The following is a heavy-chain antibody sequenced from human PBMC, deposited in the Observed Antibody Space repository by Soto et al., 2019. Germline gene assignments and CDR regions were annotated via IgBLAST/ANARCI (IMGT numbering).Heavy chain of an antibody. J-gene: IGHJ5*02. CDR2: ISIYSGKT. CDR3: ARATAYLAQTPSVAWFDP. Sequence: GASVKVSCKASGYTFTNYGITWVRQAPGQGLEWMGWISIYSGKTNYAQNFQVRLTMTTDTSTSTAYMELTNLRSDDTAVYYCARATAYLAQTPSVAWFDPWGQGTLVTVSS. D-gene: IGHD2-15*01. CDR1: GYTFTNYG. V-gene: IGHV1-18*04.